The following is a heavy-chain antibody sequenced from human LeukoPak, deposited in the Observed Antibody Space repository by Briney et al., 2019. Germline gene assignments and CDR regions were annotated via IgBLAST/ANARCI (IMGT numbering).Heavy chain of an antibody. V-gene: IGHV4-39*01. D-gene: IGHD5-24*01. CDR3: ARHLRWLQLMGGYYYGMDV. CDR1: GGSISSSSYY. J-gene: IGHJ6*02. CDR2: IYYSGST. Sequence: RSETLSLTCTVSGGSISSSSYYWGWIRQPPGKGLEWIGSIYYSGSTYYNPSLKSRFTISVDTSKNQFSLKLSSVTAADTAVYYCARHLRWLQLMGGYYYGMDVWGQGTTVTVSS.